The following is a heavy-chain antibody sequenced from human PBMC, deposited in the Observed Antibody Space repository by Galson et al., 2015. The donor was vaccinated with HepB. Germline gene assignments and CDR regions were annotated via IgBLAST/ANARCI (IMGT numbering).Heavy chain of an antibody. Sequence: SLRLSCAACGFTVSNYYMNWVRQAAGKGLEWVANIKQDESEEDYVDSAKGRFTISRDNAKNSLYPQMNSLRAEDTAVYDCARRGGQSVLRYSYGMDVWGQGTTLTVSS. V-gene: IGHV3-7*01. CDR1: GFTVSNYY. CDR3: ARRGGQSVLRYSYGMDV. J-gene: IGHJ6*02. CDR2: IKQDESEE. D-gene: IGHD4/OR15-4a*01.